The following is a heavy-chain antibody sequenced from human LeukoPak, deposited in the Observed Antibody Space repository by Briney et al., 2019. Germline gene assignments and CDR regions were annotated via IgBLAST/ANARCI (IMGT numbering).Heavy chain of an antibody. CDR2: ISGSTINT. J-gene: IGHJ4*02. CDR3: AKSGLWSGTGATAPFEH. CDR1: GFIFGDYA. D-gene: IGHD3-3*01. V-gene: IGHV3-23*01. Sequence: GGSLRLSCAASGFIFGDYAMTWVRQAPGKGLEWVSTISGSTINTYYADSVKGRFTISRDNYKDSLYLQMKSLRTEDTAIYYCAKSGLWSGTGATAPFEHWGQGTVVTVSS.